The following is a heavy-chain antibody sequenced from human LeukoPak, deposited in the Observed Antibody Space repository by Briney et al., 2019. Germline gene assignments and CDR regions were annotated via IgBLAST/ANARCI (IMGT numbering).Heavy chain of an antibody. V-gene: IGHV3-21*01. D-gene: IGHD3-10*01. CDR3: ARSTMVRGVTHDAFDI. J-gene: IGHJ3*02. CDR1: GFTFSSYS. Sequence: GGSLRLSCAASGFTFSSYSMNWVRQAPGKGLEWVSSISSSSNYIYYADSVKGRFTISRDNAKNSLYLQMNSLRAEDTAVYYCARSTMVRGVTHDAFDIWGQGTMVTVSS. CDR2: ISSSSNYI.